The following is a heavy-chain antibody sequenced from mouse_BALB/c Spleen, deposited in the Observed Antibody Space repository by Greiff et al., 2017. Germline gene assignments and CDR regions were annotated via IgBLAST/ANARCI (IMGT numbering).Heavy chain of an antibody. CDR3: ARERPWYHYAMDY. CDR2: INPSTGYT. V-gene: IGHV1-7*01. CDR1: GYTFTSYW. J-gene: IGHJ4*01. D-gene: IGHD2-1*01. Sequence: QVQLQQSGAELAKPGASVKMSCKASGYTFTSYWMHWVKQRPGQGLEWIGYINPSTGYTEYNQKFKDKATLTADKSSSTAYMQLSSLTSEDSAVYYCARERPWYHYAMDYWGQGTSVTVSS.